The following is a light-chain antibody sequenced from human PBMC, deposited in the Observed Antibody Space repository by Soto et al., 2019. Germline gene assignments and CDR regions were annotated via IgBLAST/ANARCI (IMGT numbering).Light chain of an antibody. V-gene: IGKV3-11*01. CDR1: QSVSRY. CDR3: QQRSNWPLT. J-gene: IGKJ4*01. Sequence: ESGLMQSPATVSLSPGERDTLSCRASQSVSRYLAWYQQKPGQAPRLLIYDASNRATGIPARFSGSGSGTDFTLTISSLEPEDFAVYYCQQRSNWPLTFGGGTKVEIK. CDR2: DAS.